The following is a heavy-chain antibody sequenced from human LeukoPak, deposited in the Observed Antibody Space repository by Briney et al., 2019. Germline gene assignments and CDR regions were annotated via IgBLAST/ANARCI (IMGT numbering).Heavy chain of an antibody. J-gene: IGHJ4*02. CDR3: ARDGVVGAINLED. D-gene: IGHD1-26*01. CDR1: GGSIRSSSYY. Sequence: SETLSLTCTVSGGSIRSSSYYWGWIRQPPGKGLEWIGSISYSGTTYYNPSLKSRVTISIDASRNQFSLKLSSVTAADTAVYYCARDGVVGAINLEDWGQGTLVTVSS. CDR2: ISYSGTT. V-gene: IGHV4-39*07.